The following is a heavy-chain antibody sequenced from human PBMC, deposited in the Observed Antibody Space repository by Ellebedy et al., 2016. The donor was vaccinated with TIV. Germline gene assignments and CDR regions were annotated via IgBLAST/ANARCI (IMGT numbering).Heavy chain of an antibody. V-gene: IGHV4-4*07. Sequence: SETLSLTXTVSGGSISSYYWSWIRQPAGKGLEWIGRIYTSGSTNYNPSLKSRVTISVDTSKNQFSLKLSSVTAADTAVYYCARELVVTAQNPNNWFDPWGQGTLVTVSS. CDR2: IYTSGST. CDR1: GGSISSYY. J-gene: IGHJ5*02. CDR3: ARELVVTAQNPNNWFDP. D-gene: IGHD2-21*02.